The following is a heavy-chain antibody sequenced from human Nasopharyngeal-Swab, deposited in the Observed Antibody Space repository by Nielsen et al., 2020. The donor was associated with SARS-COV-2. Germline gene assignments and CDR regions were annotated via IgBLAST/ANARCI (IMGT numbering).Heavy chain of an antibody. CDR1: GFTFSSYE. V-gene: IGHV3-48*03. CDR2: ISSSGSTI. CDR3: AREVAGTDH. J-gene: IGHJ4*02. Sequence: LSLTCAASGFTFSSYEMNWVRQAPGKGLEWVSYISSSGSTIYYADSVKGRFTISGDNARNSLYLQMNSLRDEGTAVYYCAREVAGTDHWGQGTLVTVSS. D-gene: IGHD6-19*01.